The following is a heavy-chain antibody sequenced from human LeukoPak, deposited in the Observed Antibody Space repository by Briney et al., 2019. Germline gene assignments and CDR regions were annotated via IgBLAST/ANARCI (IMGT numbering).Heavy chain of an antibody. CDR3: ARDNLGQWLGYYYYYGMDV. Sequence: GGSLRLSCAASGFTFSSYEMNWVRQAPGKGLEWVSYISSSGSTIYYADSVKGRFTISRDNAKNSLYLQMNSLRAEDTAVYYCARDNLGQWLGYYYYYGMDVWGQGTTVTVSS. CDR2: ISSSGSTI. V-gene: IGHV3-48*03. D-gene: IGHD6-19*01. CDR1: GFTFSSYE. J-gene: IGHJ6*02.